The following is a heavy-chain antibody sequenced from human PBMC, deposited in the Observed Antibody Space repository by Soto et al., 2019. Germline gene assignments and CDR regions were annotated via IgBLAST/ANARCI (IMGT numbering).Heavy chain of an antibody. CDR3: ARDLDSWPHNWFDP. D-gene: IGHD6-13*01. CDR2: ISYDGSNK. Sequence: GGSLRLSCAASGFTFSSYAMHWVRQAPGKGLEWVAVISYDGSNKYYADSVKGRFTISRDNSKNTLYLQMNSLRAEDTAVYYCARDLDSWPHNWFDPWGQGTLVTVSS. J-gene: IGHJ5*02. CDR1: GFTFSSYA. V-gene: IGHV3-30-3*01.